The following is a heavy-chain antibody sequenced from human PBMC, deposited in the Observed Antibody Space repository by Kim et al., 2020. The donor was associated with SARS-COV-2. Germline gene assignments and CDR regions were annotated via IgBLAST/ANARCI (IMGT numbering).Heavy chain of an antibody. CDR3: ARDLSPYYDYVWGSYRP. Sequence: ASVKVSCKASGYTFTSYGISWVRQAPGQGLEWMGWISAYNGNTNYAQKLQGRVTMTTDTSTSTAYMELRSLRSDDTAVYYCARDLSPYYDYVWGSYRPWGQGTMVTVSS. V-gene: IGHV1-18*01. CDR2: ISAYNGNT. D-gene: IGHD3-16*02. CDR1: GYTFTSYG. J-gene: IGHJ3*01.